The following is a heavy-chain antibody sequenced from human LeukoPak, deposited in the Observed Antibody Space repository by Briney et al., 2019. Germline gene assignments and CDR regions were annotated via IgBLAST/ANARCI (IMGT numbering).Heavy chain of an antibody. CDR2: INPNSGGT. V-gene: IGHV1-2*02. Sequence: ASVKVSCKASGYTFTGYYMHWVRQAPGQGLEWMGWINPNSGGTNYAQKFQGRVTMTRDTSISTAYMELSRLRSDDTAVYYCARARYFETYYYYYYMDVWGKGTTVTVSS. CDR3: ARARYFETYYYYYYMDV. CDR1: GYTFTGYY. D-gene: IGHD3-9*01. J-gene: IGHJ6*03.